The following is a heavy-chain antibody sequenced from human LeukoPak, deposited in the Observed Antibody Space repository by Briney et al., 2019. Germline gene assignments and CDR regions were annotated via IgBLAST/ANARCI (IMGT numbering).Heavy chain of an antibody. V-gene: IGHV4-39*01. J-gene: IGHJ5*02. D-gene: IGHD1-14*01. Sequence: SETLSLTCTVSGGSISSYYWGWIRQPPGKGLEWIGSIYYSGSTYYNPSLKSRVTISVDTSKNQFSLKLSSVTAADTAVYYCAGLIRPGWFDPWGQGTLVTVSS. CDR2: IYYSGST. CDR3: AGLIRPGWFDP. CDR1: GGSISSYY.